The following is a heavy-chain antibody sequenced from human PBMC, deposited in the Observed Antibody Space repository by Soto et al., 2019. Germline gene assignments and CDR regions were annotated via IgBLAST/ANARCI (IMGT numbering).Heavy chain of an antibody. Sequence: EVKLVESGGGLGQPGRSLRLSCAASGFTFDDYAMHWVRQGPGKGLEWVSSISWNSGNLGYADSVKGRFTISRDNAKNSLYLQMNSLRGEDTALYYCAKGASTTVFAFNDYWGQGTLVTVSS. J-gene: IGHJ4*02. CDR1: GFTFDDYA. CDR3: AKGASTTVFAFNDY. V-gene: IGHV3-9*01. D-gene: IGHD4-17*01. CDR2: ISWNSGNL.